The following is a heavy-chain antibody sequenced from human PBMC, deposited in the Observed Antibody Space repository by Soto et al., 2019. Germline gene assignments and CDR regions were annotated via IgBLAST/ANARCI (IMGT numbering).Heavy chain of an antibody. J-gene: IGHJ4*02. V-gene: IGHV3-48*03. D-gene: IGHD6-6*01. CDR3: ARATYSSSYYFDS. CDR1: GFTFSSFE. CDR2: IGSSGSTI. Sequence: GGSLRLSCAASGFTFSSFEMNWVRQSPGKGLEWVSKIGSSGSTIWYADSVKGRFTISRDNAKNSLYLQMNSLRGEDTAVYYCARATYSSSYYFDSWGQGTLVTVSS.